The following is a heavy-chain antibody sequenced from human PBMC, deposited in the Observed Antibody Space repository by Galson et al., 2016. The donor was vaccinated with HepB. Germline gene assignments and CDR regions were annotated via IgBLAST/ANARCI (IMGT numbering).Heavy chain of an antibody. Sequence: SLRLSCAASGFTFSSYSMTWVRQAPGKGLEWVSSISSSSSYLYHADSVKGRFTISRDNAKNSLYLQMNSLRAEDTAVYYCARASGYNWNYLMIFNYFDYWGQGTLVTVSS. D-gene: IGHD1-7*01. CDR2: ISSSSSYL. V-gene: IGHV3-21*01. J-gene: IGHJ4*02. CDR1: GFTFSSYS. CDR3: ARASGYNWNYLMIFNYFDY.